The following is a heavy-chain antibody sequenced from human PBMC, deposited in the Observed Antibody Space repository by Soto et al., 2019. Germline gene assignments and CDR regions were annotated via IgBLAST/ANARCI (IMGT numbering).Heavy chain of an antibody. Sequence: GESLKISCEGCGETVSSYWRGWVRQMPGKGLEWMGLIYPGDSDTRYNPSFQGQVTISADKSITTAYVQWSSLKASDTGIYYCARHVAVAGTGWYFDLWGRGTLVTVSS. CDR2: IYPGDSDT. D-gene: IGHD6-19*01. CDR3: ARHVAVAGTGWYFDL. V-gene: IGHV5-51*01. J-gene: IGHJ2*01. CDR1: GETVSSYW.